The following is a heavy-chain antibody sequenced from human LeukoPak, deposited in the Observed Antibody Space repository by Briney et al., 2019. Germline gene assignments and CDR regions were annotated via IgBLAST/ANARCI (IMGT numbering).Heavy chain of an antibody. CDR2: VSGSGGST. V-gene: IGHV3-23*01. J-gene: IGHJ4*02. CDR3: AKDARRDGYSYDY. D-gene: IGHD5-24*01. Sequence: PGGSLILSCAASGFTFSSYAMNWVRQAPGKGLEWASGVSGSGGSTNYAGSVKGRFTISRDNSNNTLYLQMNSLRAEDTAVYFCAKDARRDGYSYDYWGQGTLVTVSS. CDR1: GFTFSSYA.